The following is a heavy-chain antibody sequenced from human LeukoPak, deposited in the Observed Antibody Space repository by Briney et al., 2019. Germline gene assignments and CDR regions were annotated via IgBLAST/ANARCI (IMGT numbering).Heavy chain of an antibody. CDR2: IYTSGST. CDR1: GGSISSYY. J-gene: IGHJ5*02. CDR3: ARAAANEIGAVRNWFDP. V-gene: IGHV4-4*07. Sequence: SETLSLTCTVSGGSISSYYWSWIRQPAGKGLEWIGRIYTSGSTYYNPSLKSRVTISVDTSKNQFSLKLSSVTAADTAVYYCARAAANEIGAVRNWFDPWGQGTLVTVSS. D-gene: IGHD6-13*01.